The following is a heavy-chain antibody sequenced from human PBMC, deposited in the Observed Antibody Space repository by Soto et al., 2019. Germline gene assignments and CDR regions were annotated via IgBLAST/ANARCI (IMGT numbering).Heavy chain of an antibody. D-gene: IGHD6-19*01. CDR2: INPNSGGT. Sequence: AAVKVSCKTSGYTFTDFYMHGVGQAAAKGLDGVGWINPNSGGTNFVQNLQGWATMPRDTSLRQDSMELSRLTSGGTAVYFCATSRTSIAVAGETEYYFAYWGQGTLFPVSS. CDR3: ATSRTSIAVAGETEYYFAY. V-gene: IGHV1-2*04. J-gene: IGHJ4*02. CDR1: GYTFTDFY.